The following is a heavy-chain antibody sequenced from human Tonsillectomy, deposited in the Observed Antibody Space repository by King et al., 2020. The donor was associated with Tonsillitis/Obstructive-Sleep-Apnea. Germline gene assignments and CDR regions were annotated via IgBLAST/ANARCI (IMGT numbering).Heavy chain of an antibody. V-gene: IGHV1-18*01. D-gene: IGHD1-26*01. CDR3: ARDLYSGSYYYYYYMDV. CDR2: ISAYNGNT. CDR1: GYTFTSYG. Sequence: LQLVQSGAEVKKPGASVKVSCKASGYTFTSYGISWVRQAPGQGLEWMGWISAYNGNTNYAQKLQGRVTMTTDTSTSTAYMELRSLRSDDTAVYYCARDLYSGSYYYYYYMDVWGKGTTVTVS. J-gene: IGHJ6*03.